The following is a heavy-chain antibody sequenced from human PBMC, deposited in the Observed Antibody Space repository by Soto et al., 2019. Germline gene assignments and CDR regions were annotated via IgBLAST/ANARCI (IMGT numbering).Heavy chain of an antibody. CDR1: GYTFTSYG. D-gene: IGHD3-3*01. Sequence: QVQLVQSGAEVKKPGASVKVSCKASGYTFTSYGISWVRQAPGQGLEWMGWISAYNGNTNYAQKLQGRVTMTTDTPTSTAYMELRSLRSDDTAVYYCARDFGGAVRFLEWLLLDYWGQGTLVTVSS. V-gene: IGHV1-18*01. CDR3: ARDFGGAVRFLEWLLLDY. J-gene: IGHJ4*02. CDR2: ISAYNGNT.